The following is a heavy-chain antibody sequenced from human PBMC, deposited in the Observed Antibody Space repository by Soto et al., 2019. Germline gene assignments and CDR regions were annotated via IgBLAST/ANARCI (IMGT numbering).Heavy chain of an antibody. CDR3: ARVLRSSIAARRGGWFDP. J-gene: IGHJ5*02. CDR2: ISAYNGNT. CDR1: GYTFTSYG. Sequence: RASVKVSCKASGYTFTSYGISWVRQAPGQGLEWMGWISAYNGNTNYAQKLQGRVTMTTDTSTSTAYMELRSLRSDDTAVYYCARVLRSSIAARRGGWFDPWGQGTLVTVSS. D-gene: IGHD6-6*01. V-gene: IGHV1-18*01.